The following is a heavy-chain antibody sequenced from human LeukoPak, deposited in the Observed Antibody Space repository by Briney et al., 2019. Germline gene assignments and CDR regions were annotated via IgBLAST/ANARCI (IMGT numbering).Heavy chain of an antibody. D-gene: IGHD6-19*01. J-gene: IGHJ4*02. Sequence: SVKVSCKASGGTFSSYAISWVRQAPGQGLEWMGGIIPIFGTANYAQKFQGRVTITADESTSTAYMELSSLRSEDSAVYYCASSPYSSGFAYYFDYWGQGTLVTVSS. V-gene: IGHV1-69*13. CDR1: GGTFSSYA. CDR2: IIPIFGTA. CDR3: ASSPYSSGFAYYFDY.